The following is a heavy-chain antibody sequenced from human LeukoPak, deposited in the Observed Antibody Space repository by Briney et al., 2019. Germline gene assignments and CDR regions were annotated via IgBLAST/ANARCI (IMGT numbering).Heavy chain of an antibody. Sequence: GGSLRLSCAASGFTFYSYAMNWVRQAPGKGLEWVSGISGSGDSTYYADSVKGRFTISRDNSKNTLYLQMNSLRAEDTAVYYCARRSGIAVAGAFDYWGQGTLVTVSS. J-gene: IGHJ4*02. CDR2: ISGSGDST. D-gene: IGHD6-19*01. CDR1: GFTFYSYA. V-gene: IGHV3-23*01. CDR3: ARRSGIAVAGAFDY.